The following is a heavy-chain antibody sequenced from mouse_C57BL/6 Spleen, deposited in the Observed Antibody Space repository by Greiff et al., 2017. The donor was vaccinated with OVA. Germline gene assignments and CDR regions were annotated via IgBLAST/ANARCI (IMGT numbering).Heavy chain of an antibody. CDR3: ARSPYYYGSSYYCDF. D-gene: IGHD1-1*01. CDR1: GYTFTDYN. CDR2: INPNNVGT. J-gene: IGHJ2*01. Sequence: VQLQESGPELVKPGASVKIPCKASGYTFTDYNMDWVKQSHGKSLEWIGDINPNNVGTIYNQKFKGKATLTVDKSSSTAYMELRSLTSEDTAVYFCARSPYYYGSSYYCDFWGPGTTLTVSS. V-gene: IGHV1-18*01.